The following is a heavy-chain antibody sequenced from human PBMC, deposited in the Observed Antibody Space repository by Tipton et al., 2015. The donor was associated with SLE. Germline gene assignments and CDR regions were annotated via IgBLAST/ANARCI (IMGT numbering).Heavy chain of an antibody. D-gene: IGHD6-13*01. V-gene: IGHV4-59*08. CDR2: IYYSGTT. J-gene: IGHJ4*02. CDR1: GGSIRSYY. Sequence: TLSLTCTVSGGSIRSYYWSWIRQPPGKGLEWIGYIYYSGTTNYNPSLKSRVTILEDTSKNQFSLRLNSVTAADTTVYYCAGRGYSSSWYYFDYWGQGTLVTVSS. CDR3: AGRGYSSSWYYFDY.